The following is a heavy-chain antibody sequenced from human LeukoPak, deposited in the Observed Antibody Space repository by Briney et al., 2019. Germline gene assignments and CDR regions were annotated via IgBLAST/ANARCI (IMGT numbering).Heavy chain of an antibody. CDR3: AKINNNDDY. CDR2: ISPHADIE. J-gene: IGHJ4*02. V-gene: IGHV3-30*18. Sequence: SYVPSGFTFPTFGIHWVRQALRTSLVWVSAISPHADIEYYTDSVKGRFTISRDNSKNMIYLQMNSLRGEDSAVYYCAKINNNDDYWGQGNLVTVSS. CDR1: GFTFPTFG. D-gene: IGHD1/OR15-1a*01.